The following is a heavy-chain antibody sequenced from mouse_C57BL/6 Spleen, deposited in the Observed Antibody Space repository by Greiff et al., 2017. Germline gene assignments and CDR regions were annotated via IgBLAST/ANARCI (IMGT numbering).Heavy chain of an antibody. J-gene: IGHJ2*01. CDR3: AREVGPYYFDY. CDR2: IYPGSGST. Sequence: VQRVESGAELVKPGASVKMSCKASGYTFTSYWITWVKQRPGQGLEWIGDIYPGSGSTNYNEKFKSKATLTVDTSSSTAYMQLSSLTSEDSAVYYCAREVGPYYFDYWGQGTTLTVSS. V-gene: IGHV1-55*01. CDR1: GYTFTSYW. D-gene: IGHD4-1*01.